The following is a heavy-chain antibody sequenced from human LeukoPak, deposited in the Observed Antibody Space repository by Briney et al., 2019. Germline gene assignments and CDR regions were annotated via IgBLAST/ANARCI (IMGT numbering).Heavy chain of an antibody. CDR3: AKDFSGYDILTGYYYYYYMDV. CDR1: GYTFTSYD. D-gene: IGHD3-9*01. Sequence: GASVKVSCKASGYTFTSYDINWVRQATGQGLEWMGWMNPNSGNTGYAQKFQGRVTITRNTSISTAYMELSSLRSEDTAVYYCAKDFSGYDILTGYYYYYYMDVWGKGTTVTIPS. J-gene: IGHJ6*03. V-gene: IGHV1-8*03. CDR2: MNPNSGNT.